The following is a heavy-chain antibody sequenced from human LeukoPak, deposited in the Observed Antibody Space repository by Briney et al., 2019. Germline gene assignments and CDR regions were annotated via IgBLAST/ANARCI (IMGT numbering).Heavy chain of an antibody. CDR1: GASISSYY. V-gene: IGHV4-59*01. CDR2: IYNSGST. Sequence: PSETLSLTCTVSGASISSYYWSWIRQPPGKGLECIGYIYNSGSTNYNPSLKSRVTISVDTSKNQFSLKLSSVTAADTAVYYCARDQDIVVVPAAITYYYGMDVWGKGTTVTVSS. D-gene: IGHD2-2*01. CDR3: ARDQDIVVVPAAITYYYGMDV. J-gene: IGHJ6*04.